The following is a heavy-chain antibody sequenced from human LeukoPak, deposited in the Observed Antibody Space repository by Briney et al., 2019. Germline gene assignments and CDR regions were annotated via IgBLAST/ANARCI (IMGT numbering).Heavy chain of an antibody. CDR2: IQNDASTE. CDR1: GFIFSHYG. V-gene: IGHV3-33*05. J-gene: IGHJ4*02. CDR3: ARELSQIVWGGLDY. Sequence: GGSLRLSCAASGFIFSHYGMHWVRQAPGKGLEWVAVIQNDASTENFADSVKGRFTIPRDNSKNTVFLQMNSLRVEDTAVYYCARELSQIVWGGLDYGGQGTLVSVSS. D-gene: IGHD2-21*01.